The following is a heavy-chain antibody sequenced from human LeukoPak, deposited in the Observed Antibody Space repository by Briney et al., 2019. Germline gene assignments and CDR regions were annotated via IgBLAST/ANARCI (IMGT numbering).Heavy chain of an antibody. CDR2: INHSGST. D-gene: IGHD3-10*01. J-gene: IGHJ5*02. Sequence: SETLSLTCAVYGGSFSGYYWSWIRQPPGKGLEWIGEINHSGSTNCNPSLKSRVTMSVDTSKNQFSLKLSSVTAADTAVYYCARSHVYYYGSGSYPPGWFDPWGQGTLVTVSS. CDR1: GGSFSGYY. CDR3: ARSHVYYYGSGSYPPGWFDP. V-gene: IGHV4-34*01.